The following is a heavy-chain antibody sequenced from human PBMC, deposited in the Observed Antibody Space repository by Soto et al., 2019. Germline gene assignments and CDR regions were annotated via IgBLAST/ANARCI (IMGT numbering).Heavy chain of an antibody. D-gene: IGHD1-26*01. J-gene: IGHJ4*02. CDR2: ISGSGGST. V-gene: IGHV3-23*01. CDR1: GSTFTSYP. CDR3: ARRGSGSYYDY. Sequence: EVQLLESGGGLVQPGGSLRPSVAASGSTFTSYPMGWARQAPVKGLEWVSAISGSGGSTYYADSVKGRFTISRDNSKNTLYLQMNSLRAEDTAVYYCARRGSGSYYDYWGQGTLVTVSS.